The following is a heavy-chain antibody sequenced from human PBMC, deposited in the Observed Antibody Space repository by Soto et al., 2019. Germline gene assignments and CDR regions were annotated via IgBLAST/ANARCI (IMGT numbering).Heavy chain of an antibody. D-gene: IGHD1-26*01. V-gene: IGHV3-13*01. CDR3: ARGAFGGSYYLDY. J-gene: IGHJ4*02. CDR2: VGTAGDT. Sequence: VGSLRLSCAASGFTFSSYDMHWVRQATGKGLEWVSAVGTAGDTFYPGSVKGRFTISRENAKNSLYLQMNSLRAGDTAVYYCARGAFGGSYYLDYWGQGTQVTVSS. CDR1: GFTFSSYD.